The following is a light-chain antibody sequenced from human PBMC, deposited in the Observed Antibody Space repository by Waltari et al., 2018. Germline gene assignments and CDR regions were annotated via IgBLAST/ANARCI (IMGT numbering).Light chain of an antibody. Sequence: EIVLTQSPGTLSLSPGEGATLSCRTSQPIRTTYLAWYQQKPGQAPTLLIYGASNRATGVPDRFTGSGSGTDFSLTISSLEPEDFATYYCQQYDISPLTFGGGTKVEIK. J-gene: IGKJ4*01. V-gene: IGKV3-20*01. CDR2: GAS. CDR3: QQYDISPLT. CDR1: QPIRTTY.